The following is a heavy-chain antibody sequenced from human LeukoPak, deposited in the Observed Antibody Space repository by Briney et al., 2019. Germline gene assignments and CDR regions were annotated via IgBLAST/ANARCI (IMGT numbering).Heavy chain of an antibody. CDR2: IYYSGST. CDR1: GGSISSYY. D-gene: IGHD5-18*01. CDR3: ARDTAMVRIIDY. J-gene: IGHJ4*02. V-gene: IGHV4-59*12. Sequence: SETLSLTCTVSGGSISSYYWSWIRQPPGKGLEWIGYIYYSGSTNYNPSLKSRVTISVDTSKNQFSLRLSSVTAADTAVYYCARDTAMVRIIDYWGQGTLVTVSS.